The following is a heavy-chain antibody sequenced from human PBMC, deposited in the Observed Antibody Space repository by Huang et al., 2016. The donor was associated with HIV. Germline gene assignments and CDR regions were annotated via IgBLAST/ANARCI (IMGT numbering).Heavy chain of an antibody. CDR3: MCLRNG. CDR1: GFTFSKFW. CDR2: INLDGSER. V-gene: IGHV3-7*01. J-gene: IGHJ4*02. D-gene: IGHD2-8*01. Sequence: EVQLVESGGGLVQRGGSLRLSCAASGFTFSKFWMDWVRQTPGKGLGWVAHINLDGSERNYVDSVKGRFTISRDNAKNSLYLQMDSLRGDDTAVYYCMCLRNGWGQGTPVTVSS.